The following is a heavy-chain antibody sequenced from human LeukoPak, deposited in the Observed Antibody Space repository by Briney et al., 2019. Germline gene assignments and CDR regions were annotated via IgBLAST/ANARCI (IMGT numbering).Heavy chain of an antibody. CDR2: IYYSGST. CDR3: ARDPLGAARRGVFDY. J-gene: IGHJ4*02. Sequence: KPSETLSLTCTVSGGSISSYYWSWIRQPPGKGLEWIGYIYYSGSTYYNPSLKSRVTISVDTSKNQFSLKLSSVTAADTAVYYCARDPLGAARRGVFDYWGQGTLVTVSS. D-gene: IGHD6-6*01. CDR1: GGSISSYY. V-gene: IGHV4-30-4*08.